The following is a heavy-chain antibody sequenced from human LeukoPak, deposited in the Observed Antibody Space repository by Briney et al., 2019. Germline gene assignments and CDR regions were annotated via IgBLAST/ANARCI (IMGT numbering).Heavy chain of an antibody. CDR1: GYSFTSYW. V-gene: IGHV5-51*01. D-gene: IGHD1-1*01. Sequence: GESLKISCKGSGYSFTSYWIGWVRQLPGKGLEFMGILYPGDSDTRYSPSFQGQVTISADKSISTAYLQWSSLKASDTAMYYCARHETGPYFDYWGQGTLVTVSS. J-gene: IGHJ4*02. CDR3: ARHETGPYFDY. CDR2: LYPGDSDT.